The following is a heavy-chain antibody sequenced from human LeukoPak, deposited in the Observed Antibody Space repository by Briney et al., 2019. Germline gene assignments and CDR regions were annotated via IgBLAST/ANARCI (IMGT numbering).Heavy chain of an antibody. CDR3: AKLLRDVTIYDF. Sequence: PGGSLRLSCAASGLTFSRFWMSWVRQAPGRGLEWVASINQDESAKFYVDSVRGRFTISRDNPKNSLFLQMNALRAEDTAFYYCAKLLRDVTIYDFWGHGALVTVSS. CDR1: GLTFSRFW. V-gene: IGHV3-7*01. D-gene: IGHD5-24*01. J-gene: IGHJ4*01. CDR2: INQDESAK.